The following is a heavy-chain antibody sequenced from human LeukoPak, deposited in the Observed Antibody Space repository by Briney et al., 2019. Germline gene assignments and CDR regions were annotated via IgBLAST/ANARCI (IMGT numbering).Heavy chain of an antibody. D-gene: IGHD3-22*01. CDR1: GGSFSGYY. V-gene: IGHV4-34*01. CDR3: ARAKRDYYDSSGYYNDY. Sequence: SETLSLTCAVYGGSFSGYYWSWIRQPPGKGLEWIGEINHSGSTNYNPSLKSRVTISVDTSKNQFSLKLSSVTAADTAVYYCARAKRDYYDSSGYYNDYWGQGTLVTVFS. J-gene: IGHJ4*02. CDR2: INHSGST.